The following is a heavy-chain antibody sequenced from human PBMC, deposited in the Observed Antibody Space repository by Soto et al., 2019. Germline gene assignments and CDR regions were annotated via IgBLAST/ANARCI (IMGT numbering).Heavy chain of an antibody. Sequence: QVQLVQSGAEVKKPGSSVKVSCKASGCTFSTYSINWVRQAPGQGLEWMGGINPFFGAANYAQKFQGRVTITADEATSTANMELSSLRSDDTAVYYCARDYGHDCSGGNCYFYFWGQGTLVTVSS. V-gene: IGHV1-69*01. J-gene: IGHJ4*02. CDR1: GCTFSTYS. D-gene: IGHD2-15*01. CDR2: INPFFGAA. CDR3: ARDYGHDCSGGNCYFYF.